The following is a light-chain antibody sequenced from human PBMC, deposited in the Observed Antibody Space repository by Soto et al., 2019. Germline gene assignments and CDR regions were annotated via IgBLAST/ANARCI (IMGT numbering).Light chain of an antibody. CDR3: CSYAGSTV. CDR1: CSDVVSYNL. V-gene: IGLV2-23*02. Sequence: QSVLTQPASVSVSPGQSITISCTGTCSDVVSYNLVSWYQQHPGKAPKRMIYEVSKRPSYVSNRFSGSKSVNTASLTISGLQAEDEADYYCCSYAGSTVFGGGTKVTVL. J-gene: IGLJ2*01. CDR2: EVS.